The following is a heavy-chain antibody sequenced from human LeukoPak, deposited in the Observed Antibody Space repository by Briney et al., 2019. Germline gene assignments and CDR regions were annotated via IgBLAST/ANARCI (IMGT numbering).Heavy chain of an antibody. CDR3: ARERRLWSGGYYGMDV. D-gene: IGHD3-3*01. Sequence: SETLSLTCTVSGGSISSSSYYWGWIRQPPGKGLEWIGSIYHSGTSYHNPSLKSRVTISVDTSKNQFSLRLSSVAAADTAVYYCARERRLWSGGYYGMDVWGQGTTVTVSS. CDR2: IYHSGTS. CDR1: GGSISSSSYY. J-gene: IGHJ6*02. V-gene: IGHV4-39*02.